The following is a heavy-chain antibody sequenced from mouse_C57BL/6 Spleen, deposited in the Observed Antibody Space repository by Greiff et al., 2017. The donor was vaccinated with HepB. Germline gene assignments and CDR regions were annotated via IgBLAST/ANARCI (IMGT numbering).Heavy chain of an antibody. CDR1: GYAFSSYW. D-gene: IGHD1-1*01. Sequence: QVQLKQSGAELVKPGASVKISCKASGYAFSSYWMNWVKQRPGKGLEWIGQIYPGDGDTNYNGKFKGKATLTADKSSSTAYMQLSSLTSEDSAVYFGARSGYYGSRGDAMDYWGQGTSVTVSS. V-gene: IGHV1-80*01. CDR3: ARSGYYGSRGDAMDY. J-gene: IGHJ4*01. CDR2: IYPGDGDT.